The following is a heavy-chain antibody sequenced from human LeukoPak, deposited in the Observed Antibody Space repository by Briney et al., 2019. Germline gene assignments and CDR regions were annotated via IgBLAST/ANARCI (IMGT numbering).Heavy chain of an antibody. CDR2: ISGSSTYI. Sequence: GGSLRLSCAASGFTFSSYSMNWVRQAPGKGLEWVSSISGSSTYIYYADSVKGRFTISRDNAKNSLYLQMNSLRAEDTAVYYCAKERAFGTWLGDYWGQGTPVTVSS. CDR3: AKERAFGTWLGDY. D-gene: IGHD2/OR15-2a*01. CDR1: GFTFSSYS. V-gene: IGHV3-21*04. J-gene: IGHJ4*02.